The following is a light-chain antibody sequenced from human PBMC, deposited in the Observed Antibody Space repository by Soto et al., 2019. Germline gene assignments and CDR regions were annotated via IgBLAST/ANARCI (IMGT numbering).Light chain of an antibody. V-gene: IGLV2-8*01. J-gene: IGLJ2*01. CDR3: NSYGGTNNDVV. CDR1: SSDVGGNNY. Sequence: QSALTQPPSASGSPGQSVTISCTGTSSDVGGNNYVSWYRQHPGKAPQLIIYDVNKRPSGVPDRFSGSKSGNTASLTVSGLQAEDEADYFCNSYGGTNNDVVFGGGTKLTVL. CDR2: DVN.